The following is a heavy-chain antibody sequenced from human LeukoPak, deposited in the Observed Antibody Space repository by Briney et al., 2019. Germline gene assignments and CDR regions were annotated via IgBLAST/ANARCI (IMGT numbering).Heavy chain of an antibody. CDR2: ISGSGGST. CDR3: AKDATQSFIVVVPADY. V-gene: IGHV3-23*01. D-gene: IGHD2-2*01. Sequence: GGSLRLSCAASGFTFSSYAMSWVRQAPGKGLEWVSAISGSGGSTYYADSAKGRFTISRDNSKNTLYLQMNSLRAEDTAVYYCAKDATQSFIVVVPADYWGQGTLVTVSS. CDR1: GFTFSSYA. J-gene: IGHJ4*02.